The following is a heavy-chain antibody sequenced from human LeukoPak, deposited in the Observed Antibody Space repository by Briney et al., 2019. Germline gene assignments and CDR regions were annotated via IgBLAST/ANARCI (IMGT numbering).Heavy chain of an antibody. V-gene: IGHV4-34*01. CDR3: ARRGYYYGSGSRFFSMDV. J-gene: IGHJ6*02. Sequence: SETLSLTCAVYGGSFSGYYWSWIRQPPGKGLEWIGEINHSGSTNYNPSLKSRVTISVDTSKNQFSLKLSSVTAADTAVYYCARRGYYYGSGSRFFSMDVWGQGTTVTVSS. CDR1: GGSFSGYY. D-gene: IGHD3-10*01. CDR2: INHSGST.